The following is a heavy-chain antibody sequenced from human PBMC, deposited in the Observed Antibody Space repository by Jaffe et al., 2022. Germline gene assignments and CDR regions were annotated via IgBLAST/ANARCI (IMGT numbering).Heavy chain of an antibody. D-gene: IGHD2-2*02. CDR2: IYHSGST. Sequence: QVQLQESGPGLVKPSETLSLTCAVSGYSISSGYYWGWIRQPPGKGLEWIGSIYHSGSTYYNPSLKSRVTISVDTSKNQFSLKLSSVTAADTAVYYCARSLVVVPAAIGPEGWFDPWGQGTLVTVSS. CDR1: GYSISSGYY. V-gene: IGHV4-38-2*01. J-gene: IGHJ5*02. CDR3: ARSLVVVPAAIGPEGWFDP.